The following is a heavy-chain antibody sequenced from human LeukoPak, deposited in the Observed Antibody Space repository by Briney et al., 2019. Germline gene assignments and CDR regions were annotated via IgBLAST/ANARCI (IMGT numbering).Heavy chain of an antibody. Sequence: ASVKVSCKASGGTFSSYAISWVRQAPGQGLEWMGRIIPILGIANYAQKFQGRVTITADKSTSTAYMELSSLRSEDTAAYYCARGAGYSYGLLDYWGQGTLVTVSS. V-gene: IGHV1-69*04. D-gene: IGHD5-18*01. CDR3: ARGAGYSYGLLDY. J-gene: IGHJ4*02. CDR1: GGTFSSYA. CDR2: IIPILGIA.